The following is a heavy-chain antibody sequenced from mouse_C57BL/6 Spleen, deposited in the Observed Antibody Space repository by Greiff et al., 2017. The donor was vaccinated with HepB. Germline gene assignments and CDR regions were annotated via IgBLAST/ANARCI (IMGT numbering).Heavy chain of an antibody. Sequence: QVQLQQPGAELVKPGASVKLSCKASGYTFTSYWMQWVKQRPGQGLEWIGEIDPSDSYTNYNQKFKGKATLTVDTSSSTAYMQLSSLTSEDSAVYYCARVEYYDYDYYAMDYWGQGTSVTVSS. D-gene: IGHD2-4*01. J-gene: IGHJ4*01. CDR2: IDPSDSYT. V-gene: IGHV1-50*01. CDR3: ARVEYYDYDYYAMDY. CDR1: GYTFTSYW.